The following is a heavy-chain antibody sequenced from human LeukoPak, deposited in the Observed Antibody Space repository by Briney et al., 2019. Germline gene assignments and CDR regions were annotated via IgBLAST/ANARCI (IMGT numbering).Heavy chain of an antibody. Sequence: SETLSLTCTVSGGSISSSSYYWGWIRQPPGKGLEWIGSIYYSGSTYYNPSLKSRVTISVDTSKNQFSLKLSSVTAADTAAYYCARLIAAAGNYFDYWGQGTLVTVSS. D-gene: IGHD6-13*01. CDR3: ARLIAAAGNYFDY. J-gene: IGHJ4*02. CDR2: IYYSGST. V-gene: IGHV4-39*01. CDR1: GGSISSSSYY.